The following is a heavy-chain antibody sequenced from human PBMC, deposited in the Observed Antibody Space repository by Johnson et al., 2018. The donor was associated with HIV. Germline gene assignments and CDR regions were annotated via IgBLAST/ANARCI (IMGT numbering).Heavy chain of an antibody. Sequence: LVESGGGLVQPGGSLRLSCAASGFTFSSYAMHWVRPAPGKGLEYVSAISSNGGSTYYANSVKGRFTISIDNSKNTLYLQMGSLRAEDMAVYYCARALGYCSGGSCPLDAFDIWGQGTMVTVSS. CDR2: ISSNGGST. D-gene: IGHD2-15*01. CDR1: GFTFSSYA. CDR3: ARALGYCSGGSCPLDAFDI. V-gene: IGHV3-64*01. J-gene: IGHJ3*02.